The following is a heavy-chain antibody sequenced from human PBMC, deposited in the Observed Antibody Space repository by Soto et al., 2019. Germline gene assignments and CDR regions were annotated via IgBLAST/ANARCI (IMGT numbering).Heavy chain of an antibody. CDR3: ARMGDVPYYYYGMDV. CDR1: GYTFTRSG. D-gene: IGHD3-16*01. CDR2: INGYNGNT. Sequence: QVQLVQSGAEVKKPGASVKVSCKASGYTFTRSGISWVRQAPGQGLEWMGWINGYNGNTNYTQKFQGRITMTTDTPTSTAYRELRSLRSDDTAVYYCARMGDVPYYYYGMDVWGRGTTVIVSS. J-gene: IGHJ6*02. V-gene: IGHV1-18*01.